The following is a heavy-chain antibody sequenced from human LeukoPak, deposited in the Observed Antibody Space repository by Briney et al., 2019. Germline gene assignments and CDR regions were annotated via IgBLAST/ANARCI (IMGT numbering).Heavy chain of an antibody. V-gene: IGHV4-59*01. CDR3: ARGGEYYGSGRIDP. CDR2: IFYTGIA. Sequence: SETLSLTCAVSGGSISGSYWSWIRQPPGKGLEWIGCIFYTGIAKYNPSLNSRVTISVDTSKNHFSLRLSSVTAADTAFYYCARGGEYYGSGRIDPWGQGTLSPSPQ. D-gene: IGHD3-10*01. J-gene: IGHJ5*02. CDR1: GGSISGSY.